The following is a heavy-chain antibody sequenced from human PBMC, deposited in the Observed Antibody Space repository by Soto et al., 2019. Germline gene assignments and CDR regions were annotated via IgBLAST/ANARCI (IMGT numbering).Heavy chain of an antibody. V-gene: IGHV5-51*01. CDR1: GYSFTSYW. J-gene: IGHJ6*02. CDR2: IYPGDSNT. CDR3: ARGAYYYDSSGYPFYGMDV. D-gene: IGHD3-22*01. Sequence: GESLKISCKGSGYSFTSYWIGWVRQMPGKGLEWMGIIYPGDSNTRYSPSFQGQVTISADKSISTAYLQWSSLRASDTAMYYCARGAYYYDSSGYPFYGMDVWGQGTTVTVSS.